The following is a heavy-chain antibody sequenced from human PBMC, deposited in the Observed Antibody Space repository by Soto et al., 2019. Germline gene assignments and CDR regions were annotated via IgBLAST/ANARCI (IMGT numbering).Heavy chain of an antibody. CDR1: GGTFSSYT. Sequence: QVQLVQSGAEVKKPGSSVKVSCKASGGTFSSYTISWVRQAPGQGLEWMGRIIPILGIANYAQKFQGRVTITADKSTSTAYMELSSLSSEDTAVYYCARDPGQWLAFDYWGQGTLVTVSS. CDR3: ARDPGQWLAFDY. J-gene: IGHJ4*02. D-gene: IGHD6-19*01. V-gene: IGHV1-69*08. CDR2: IIPILGIA.